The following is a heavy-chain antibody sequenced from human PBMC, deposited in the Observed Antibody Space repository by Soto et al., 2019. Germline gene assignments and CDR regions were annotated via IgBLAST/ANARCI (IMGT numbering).Heavy chain of an antibody. Sequence: SETLSLTCAVYGGSFRGYYWSWIRQPPGKGLEWIGEINHSGSTNYNPSLKSRVTISVDTSKNQFSLKLSSVTAADTAVYYCARGRRRGSSSGPNNWFDPWGQGTLVTVSS. J-gene: IGHJ5*02. CDR3: ARGRRRGSSSGPNNWFDP. D-gene: IGHD6-6*01. CDR1: GGSFRGYY. V-gene: IGHV4-34*01. CDR2: INHSGST.